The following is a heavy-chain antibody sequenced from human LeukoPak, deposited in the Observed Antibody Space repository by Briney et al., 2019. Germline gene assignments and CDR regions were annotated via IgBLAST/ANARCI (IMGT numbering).Heavy chain of an antibody. V-gene: IGHV1-69*05. CDR2: IIPIFGTA. CDR1: GCTFSSYA. Sequence: SVKVSCKASGCTFSSYAISWVRQAPGQGLESMGGIIPIFGTANYAQKFQGRVTITTDESTSTAYMELSSLRPEDTAVYYCARGSCSGGSCYSNWFDPWGQGTLLTVSS. CDR3: ARGSCSGGSCYSNWFDP. J-gene: IGHJ5*02. D-gene: IGHD2-15*01.